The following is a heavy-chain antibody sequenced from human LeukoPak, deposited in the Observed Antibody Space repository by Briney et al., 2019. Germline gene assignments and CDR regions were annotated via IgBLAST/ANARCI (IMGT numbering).Heavy chain of an antibody. Sequence: ASVKVSCKASGYTFTSYGISWVRQAPGQGLEWMGWISAYNGNTNYAQKLQGRVTMTTDTSTSTAYMELRSLRSDDTAVYYCARGDRIAARPKWFDPWGQGTLVTVSS. CDR2: ISAYNGNT. D-gene: IGHD6-6*01. V-gene: IGHV1-18*01. J-gene: IGHJ5*02. CDR3: ARGDRIAARPKWFDP. CDR1: GYTFTSYG.